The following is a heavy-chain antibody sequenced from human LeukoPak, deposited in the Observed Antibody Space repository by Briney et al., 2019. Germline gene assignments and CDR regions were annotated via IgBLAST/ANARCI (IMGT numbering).Heavy chain of an antibody. D-gene: IGHD6-19*01. Sequence: PGGSLRLSCAASGFTFSSYAMHWVRQAPGKGLEWVAVISYDGSNKYYADSVKGRFTISRDNFKNTLYLQMNSLRAEDTAVYYCARERIAVAGYNWFDPWGQGTLVTVSS. V-gene: IGHV3-30-3*01. CDR2: ISYDGSNK. J-gene: IGHJ5*02. CDR3: ARERIAVAGYNWFDP. CDR1: GFTFSSYA.